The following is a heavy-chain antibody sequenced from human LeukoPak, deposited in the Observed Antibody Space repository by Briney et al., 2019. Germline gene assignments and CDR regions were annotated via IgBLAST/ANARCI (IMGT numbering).Heavy chain of an antibody. V-gene: IGHV4-39*07. CDR2: IYSSGST. D-gene: IGHD3-22*01. CDR3: ARDSGYWLY. Sequence: SEALSLTCTVSGDSITSGSYYWDWIRQTPGKGLEWIGNIYSSGSTSFNPSLKSRITMSVDTSKNQFSLKLNSVTAADTAVYFCARDSGYWLYWGQGTLVTVSS. J-gene: IGHJ4*02. CDR1: GDSITSGSYY.